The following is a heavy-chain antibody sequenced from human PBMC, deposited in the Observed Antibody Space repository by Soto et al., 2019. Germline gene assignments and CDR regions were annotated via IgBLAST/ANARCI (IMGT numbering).Heavy chain of an antibody. Sequence: SETLSLTWTVSSASISSSSYTWGWIRQPPGKGLEWIGSIYYSGTTYYNPSLNSRVTVSVDTSKNQFSLKVTSVTAADTAVYYCARLHGYCSGGSCNGQYTLDVWGQGTTVTVSS. CDR2: IYYSGTT. J-gene: IGHJ6*02. V-gene: IGHV4-39*01. CDR1: SASISSSSYT. D-gene: IGHD2-15*01. CDR3: ARLHGYCSGGSCNGQYTLDV.